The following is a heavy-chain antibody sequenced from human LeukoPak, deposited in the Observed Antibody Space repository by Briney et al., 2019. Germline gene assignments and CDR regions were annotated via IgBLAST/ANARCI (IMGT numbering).Heavy chain of an antibody. J-gene: IGHJ3*02. V-gene: IGHV3-11*06. CDR1: GFTFSDYY. CDR2: ISSSSSYA. Sequence: PGGSLRLSCAASGFTFSDYYMNWIRQAPGKGLEWVTYISSSSSYANYADSVKGRFTISRDNAKNSLYLQMNSLRAEDTAVYYCARDPLWFGELGAFDIWGQGTMVTVSS. CDR3: ARDPLWFGELGAFDI. D-gene: IGHD3-10*01.